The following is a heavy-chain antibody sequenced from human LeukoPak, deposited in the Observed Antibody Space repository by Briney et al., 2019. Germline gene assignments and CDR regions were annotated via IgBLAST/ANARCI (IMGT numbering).Heavy chain of an antibody. CDR3: ARVYCSGGSCYPRY. Sequence: SETLSLTCTVSGGSISSYYWSWIRQPPGKGLEWIGYIYYSGSTNYNPSLKSRVTISVDTSKNQFTLKLSSVTAADTAVYYCARVYCSGGSCYPRYWSQGTLVTVSS. D-gene: IGHD2-15*01. CDR1: GGSISSYY. CDR2: IYYSGST. J-gene: IGHJ4*02. V-gene: IGHV4-59*01.